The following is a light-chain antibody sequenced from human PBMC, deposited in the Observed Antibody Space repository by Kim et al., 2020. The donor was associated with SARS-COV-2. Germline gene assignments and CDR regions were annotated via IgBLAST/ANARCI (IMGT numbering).Light chain of an antibody. CDR1: QSISRH. J-gene: IGKJ4*01. CDR3: QQTFSDPT. Sequence: DIQMTQSPSSLSASVGDRVTITCRTSQSISRHLNWYQQKPGTVPKLLIYGASTLQSGVPSRFSGSGSGTDCTLTISSLQPEDFATYFCQQTFSDPTFGGETKVDIK. V-gene: IGKV1-39*01. CDR2: GAS.